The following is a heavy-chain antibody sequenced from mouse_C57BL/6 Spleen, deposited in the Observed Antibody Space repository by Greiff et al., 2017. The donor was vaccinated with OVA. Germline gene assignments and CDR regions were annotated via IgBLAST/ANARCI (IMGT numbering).Heavy chain of an antibody. J-gene: IGHJ4*01. CDR3: ARSGYYGSSKGYYAMDY. Sequence: VKLQESGAELARPGASVKMSCKASGYTFTSYTMHWVKQRPGQGLEWIGYINPSSGYTKYNQKFKDKATLTADKSSSTAYMQLSSLTSEDSAVYYCARSGYYGSSKGYYAMDYWGQGTSVTVSS. V-gene: IGHV1-4*01. D-gene: IGHD1-1*01. CDR2: INPSSGYT. CDR1: GYTFTSYT.